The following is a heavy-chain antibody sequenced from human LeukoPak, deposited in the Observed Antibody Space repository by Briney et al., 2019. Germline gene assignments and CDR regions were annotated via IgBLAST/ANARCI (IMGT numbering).Heavy chain of an antibody. D-gene: IGHD3-9*01. V-gene: IGHV4-59*01. Sequence: PSETLSLTCTVSGGSISSYYWSWIRQPPGKGLEWIGYIYYSGSTNYNPSLKSRVTISVDTSKNQFSLKLSSVTAADTAVYYCAREVRYYDILTGYYYYYGMDAWGQGTTVTVSS. J-gene: IGHJ6*02. CDR1: GGSISSYY. CDR3: AREVRYYDILTGYYYYYGMDA. CDR2: IYYSGST.